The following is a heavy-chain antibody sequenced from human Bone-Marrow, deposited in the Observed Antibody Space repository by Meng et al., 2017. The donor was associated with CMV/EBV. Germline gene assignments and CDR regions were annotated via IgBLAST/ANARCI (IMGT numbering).Heavy chain of an antibody. Sequence: GESLKISCAASGFTFSSYGMHWVRQAPGKGLEWVAVISYDGSNKYYADSVKGRFTISRDNSKNTLYLQMNSLRAEDTAVYYCARVGRGAVGARGEYYFDYWGQGTLVTVSS. CDR1: GFTFSSYG. CDR3: ARVGRGAVGARGEYYFDY. V-gene: IGHV3-30*19. CDR2: ISYDGSNK. J-gene: IGHJ4*02. D-gene: IGHD1-26*01.